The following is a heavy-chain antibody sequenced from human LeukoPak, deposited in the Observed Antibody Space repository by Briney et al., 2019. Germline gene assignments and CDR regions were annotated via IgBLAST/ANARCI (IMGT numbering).Heavy chain of an antibody. CDR3: ARVQVYGEPNFDY. V-gene: IGHV4-59*01. Sequence: PSETLSLTCTVSGGFISSYYWSWIRQPPGKGLEWIGYIYYSGSTNYNPSLKSRVTISVDTSKNQFSLKLSSVTAADTAVYYCARVQVYGEPNFDYWGQGTLATVSS. D-gene: IGHD4-17*01. J-gene: IGHJ4*02. CDR1: GGFISSYY. CDR2: IYYSGST.